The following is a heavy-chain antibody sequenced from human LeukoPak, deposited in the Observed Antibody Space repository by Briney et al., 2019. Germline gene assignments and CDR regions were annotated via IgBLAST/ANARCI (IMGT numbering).Heavy chain of an antibody. CDR3: ASGLMAVADR. Sequence: SETLSLTCAVYGGSFSGYYWSWIRQPPGKGLEWIGYIYYSGSTNYNPSLKSRVTISVDTSKNQFSLKLSSVTAADTAVYYCASGLMAVADRWGQGTLVTVSS. CDR2: IYYSGST. V-gene: IGHV4-59*08. D-gene: IGHD6-19*01. J-gene: IGHJ5*02. CDR1: GGSFSGYY.